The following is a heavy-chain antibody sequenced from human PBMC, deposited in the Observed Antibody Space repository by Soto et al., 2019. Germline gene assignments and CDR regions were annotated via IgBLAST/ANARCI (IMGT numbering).Heavy chain of an antibody. V-gene: IGHV4-4*02. Sequence: PSETLSLTCAVSSGSISSSNWWSWVRQPPGKGLEWIGEIYHSGSTNYNPSLKSRVTISVDKSKNQFSLKLSSVTAADTAVYYCARSGMELRLSFAYWGQGTLVTVSS. CDR1: SGSISSSNW. D-gene: IGHD1-7*01. CDR3: ARSGMELRLSFAY. CDR2: IYHSGST. J-gene: IGHJ4*02.